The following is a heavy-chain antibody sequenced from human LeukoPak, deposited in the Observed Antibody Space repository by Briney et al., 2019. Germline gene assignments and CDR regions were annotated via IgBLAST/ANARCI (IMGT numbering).Heavy chain of an antibody. V-gene: IGHV4-34*01. CDR3: ARSPRFTAMVTAFDY. CDR1: GGSFSGYY. CDR2: INHSGSA. Sequence: SETLSLTCAVYGGSFSGYYWSWIRQPPGKGLEWIGEINHSGSANYNPSLKSRVTISVDTSKNQFSLKLSSVTAADTAVYYCARSPRFTAMVTAFDYWGQGTLVTVSS. J-gene: IGHJ4*02. D-gene: IGHD5-18*01.